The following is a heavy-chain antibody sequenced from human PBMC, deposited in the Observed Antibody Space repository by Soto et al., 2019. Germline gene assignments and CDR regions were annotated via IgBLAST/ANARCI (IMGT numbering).Heavy chain of an antibody. V-gene: IGHV4-61*01. CDR3: ARGFGITGTTGTSNWFDP. J-gene: IGHJ5*02. D-gene: IGHD1-7*01. Sequence: PLEILSLTCTVSGGSVSSGSCYWSWIRQPPGKGLEWIGYIYYSGSTNYNPSLKSRVTISVDTSKNQFSLKLSSVTAADTAVYYCARGFGITGTTGTSNWFDPWGQGTLVTVSS. CDR1: GGSVSSGSCY. CDR2: IYYSGST.